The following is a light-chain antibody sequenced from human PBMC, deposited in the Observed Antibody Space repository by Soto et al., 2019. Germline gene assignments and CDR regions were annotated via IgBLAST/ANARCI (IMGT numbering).Light chain of an antibody. CDR2: DAS. Sequence: EIVLTQSPGTLSFSPGERATLSCRASQSVSRSYLAWYQQKPGQATRLLILDASRRATGIPDRFSGSASGTDFILTSTRLEPEDFAVYDWHQYGNSPQTFGHGTKLELK. CDR1: QSVSRSY. J-gene: IGKJ2*01. CDR3: HQYGNSPQT. V-gene: IGKV3-20*01.